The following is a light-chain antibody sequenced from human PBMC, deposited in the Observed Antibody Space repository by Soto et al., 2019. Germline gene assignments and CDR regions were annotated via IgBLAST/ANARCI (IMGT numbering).Light chain of an antibody. J-gene: IGLJ2*01. Sequence: QSALTQPPSASGSPGQSVTISCTGTSSDVGGYNYVSWYQQHPGKVPKLMIYEVNKRPSGVPDRFSGSKSGNTASLTVSGLKAEDEADYYCNSYAGSNNLVFGGGTKLTVL. CDR2: EVN. V-gene: IGLV2-8*01. CDR3: NSYAGSNNLV. CDR1: SSDVGGYNY.